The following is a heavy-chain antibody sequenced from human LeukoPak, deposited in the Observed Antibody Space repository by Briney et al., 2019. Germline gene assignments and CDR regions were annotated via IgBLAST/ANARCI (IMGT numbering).Heavy chain of an antibody. CDR1: GFTFSSYS. CDR2: ISSSSSTI. D-gene: IGHD1-26*01. Sequence: PGGSLRLSCAASGFTFSSYSMNWVRQAPGKGLEGVSYISSSSSTIYYADSVKGRFTISRDNAKNSLYLQMNGLRAEDTAVYYCARMSGSSGRGYWGQGTLVTVSS. V-gene: IGHV3-48*04. J-gene: IGHJ4*02. CDR3: ARMSGSSGRGY.